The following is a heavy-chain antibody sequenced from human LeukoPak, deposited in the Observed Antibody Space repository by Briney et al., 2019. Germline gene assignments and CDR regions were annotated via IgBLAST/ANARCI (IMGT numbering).Heavy chain of an antibody. D-gene: IGHD6-25*01. J-gene: IGHJ6*02. Sequence: ASVKVSCKASGYTFTGYYMHWVRQAPGQGLEWMGIINSSGGSTSYAQKFQGRVTMTRDPSKSTVYMELSSLRSEDTAVYYCARDLLLYSSGPRPGYGMDVWGQGTTVSVSS. CDR2: INSSGGST. CDR3: ARDLLLYSSGPRPGYGMDV. V-gene: IGHV1-46*01. CDR1: GYTFTGYY.